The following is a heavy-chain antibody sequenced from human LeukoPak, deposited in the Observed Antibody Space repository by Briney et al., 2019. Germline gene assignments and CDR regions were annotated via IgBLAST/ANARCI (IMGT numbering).Heavy chain of an antibody. CDR2: IYYSGST. CDR3: ARDRGEGLDY. J-gene: IGHJ4*02. CDR1: GGSISSGGYY. Sequence: SETLSLTCTVSGGSISSGGYYWSWIRQHPGKGLEWIGYIYYSGSTYYNPSLKSRVTISVDTSKNQFSLKLSSVTAADTAVYYCARDRGEGLDYWGRGTLVTVSS. D-gene: IGHD3-10*01. V-gene: IGHV4-31*03.